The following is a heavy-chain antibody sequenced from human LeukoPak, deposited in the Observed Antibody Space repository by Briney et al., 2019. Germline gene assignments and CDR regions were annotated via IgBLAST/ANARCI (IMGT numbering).Heavy chain of an antibody. CDR1: GGTFRSYA. CDR2: IIPIFGTA. Sequence: PGASVKVSCKASGGTFRSYAISWVRQAPGQGLEWMGGIIPIFGTANYAQKFQGRVTITADESTSTAYMELSSLRSEDTAVYYCARVSPLWSITNYFDYWGQGTLVTASS. CDR3: ARVSPLWSITNYFDY. V-gene: IGHV1-69*13. J-gene: IGHJ4*02. D-gene: IGHD3-10*01.